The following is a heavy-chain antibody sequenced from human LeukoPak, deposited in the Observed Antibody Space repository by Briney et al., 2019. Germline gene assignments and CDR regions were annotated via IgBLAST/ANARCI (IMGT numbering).Heavy chain of an antibody. Sequence: GGSLRLSCAASGFTFSSYGMHWVRQAPGKGLEWVAVISYDGSNKYYADSVKGRFTISRDNSKNTLYLQMNSLRAEDTAVYYCAKDLDTATGLDYYYMDVWGKGTTVTVSS. CDR3: AKDLDTATGLDYYYMDV. V-gene: IGHV3-30*18. CDR2: ISYDGSNK. CDR1: GFTFSSYG. J-gene: IGHJ6*03. D-gene: IGHD5-18*01.